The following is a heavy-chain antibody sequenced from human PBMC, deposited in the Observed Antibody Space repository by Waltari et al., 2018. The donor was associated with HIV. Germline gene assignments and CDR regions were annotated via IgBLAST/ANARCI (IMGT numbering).Heavy chain of an antibody. CDR1: GYSFTSYW. J-gene: IGHJ5*02. Sequence: EVQLVPSGDEVQKPGASLKISCKGCGYSFTSYWIGWVRQMPGKGLEWMGIIYPGDSDTRYSPSFQGQVTISADKSISTAYLQWSSLKASDTAMYYCARHFRYSSSSDWFDPWGQGTLVTVSS. CDR3: ARHFRYSSSSDWFDP. CDR2: IYPGDSDT. V-gene: IGHV5-51*01. D-gene: IGHD6-6*01.